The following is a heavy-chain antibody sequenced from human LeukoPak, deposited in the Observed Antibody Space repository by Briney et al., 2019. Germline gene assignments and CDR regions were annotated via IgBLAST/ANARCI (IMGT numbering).Heavy chain of an antibody. CDR1: GFTFGDYA. CDR2: IRSKAYGGTT. CDR3: TRERYYGSGGYHYYGMEV. Sequence: GGSLRLSCTASGFTFGDYAMSWVRQAPGKGLEWVGFIRSKAYGGTTEYAASVKGRFTISRDDSKSIAYLQMNSLKTEDTAVYYCTRERYYGSGGYHYYGMEVWGKGTTVTVSS. J-gene: IGHJ6*04. V-gene: IGHV3-49*04. D-gene: IGHD3-10*01.